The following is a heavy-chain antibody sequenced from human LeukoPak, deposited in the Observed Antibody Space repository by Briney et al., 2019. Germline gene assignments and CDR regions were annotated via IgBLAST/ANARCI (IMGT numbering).Heavy chain of an antibody. CDR1: GFTFSDYY. CDR3: ARAYSSSLLDY. V-gene: IGHV3-11*01. J-gene: IGHJ4*02. D-gene: IGHD6-13*01. CDR2: ISNSGGTI. Sequence: PGGSLRLSCAASGFTFSDYYMSWVRQAPGKGLEWIAYISNSGGTIYYADSVKGRFTISRDNAKNSLYLQMNSLGAEDSALYYCARAYSSSLLDYWGQGTLVTVSS.